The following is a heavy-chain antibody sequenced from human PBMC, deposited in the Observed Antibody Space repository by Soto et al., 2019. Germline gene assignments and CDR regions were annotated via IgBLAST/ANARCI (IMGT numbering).Heavy chain of an antibody. CDR3: ARGGPIRGYFDWLLYF. J-gene: IGHJ4*02. V-gene: IGHV1-3*01. CDR1: GYTFTSYA. D-gene: IGHD3-9*01. CDR2: INAGNGNT. Sequence: GASVKVSCKASGYTFTSYAMHWVRQAPGQRLEWMGWINAGNGNTKYSQKFQGRVTITRDTSASTAYMELSSLRSEDTAVYYCARGGPIRGYFDWLLYFWGQGTLVTVSS.